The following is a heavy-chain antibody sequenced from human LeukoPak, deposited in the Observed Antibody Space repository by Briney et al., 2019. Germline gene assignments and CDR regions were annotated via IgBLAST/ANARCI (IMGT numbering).Heavy chain of an antibody. V-gene: IGHV4-59*08. CDR2: ISHSGST. D-gene: IGHD2/OR15-2a*01. CDR1: GGSISNYY. Sequence: SETLSLTCTVPGGSISNYYWSWIRQPPGKGLEWIGFISHSGSTNYSPSLKSRVTISLDTSKNQFSLKLSSVTAADTAVYYCAGHHPRNTVDFWGQGTLVTVSS. CDR3: AGHHPRNTVDF. J-gene: IGHJ4*02.